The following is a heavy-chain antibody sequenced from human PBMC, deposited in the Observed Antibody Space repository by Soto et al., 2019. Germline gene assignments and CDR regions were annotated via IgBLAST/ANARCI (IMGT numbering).Heavy chain of an antibody. CDR3: ARPIDYGDYQDAFDI. Sequence: GASLKISCKGSGSSFTSYWIGWVRQMPGKGLEWMGIIYPGDSDTRYSPSFQGQVTFSADKSISTAYLQWSSLKASDTAMYYCARPIDYGDYQDAFDIWGQGTMVTVSS. CDR1: GSSFTSYW. V-gene: IGHV5-51*01. D-gene: IGHD4-17*01. J-gene: IGHJ3*02. CDR2: IYPGDSDT.